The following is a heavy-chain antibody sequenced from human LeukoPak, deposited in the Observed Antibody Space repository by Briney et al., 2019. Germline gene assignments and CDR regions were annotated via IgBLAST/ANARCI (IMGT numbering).Heavy chain of an antibody. CDR3: ARVAILTGYVDS. Sequence: GGSLRLSCAASGFTVSSNYMSWVRQAPGKGLEWVSVIYSGGSTYYADSVKGRFTISRDNSNNTLYLQMNSLRAEATAVYYCARVAILTGYVDSWGQGTLVTVSS. CDR1: GFTVSSNY. CDR2: IYSGGST. J-gene: IGHJ4*02. D-gene: IGHD3-9*01. V-gene: IGHV3-66*01.